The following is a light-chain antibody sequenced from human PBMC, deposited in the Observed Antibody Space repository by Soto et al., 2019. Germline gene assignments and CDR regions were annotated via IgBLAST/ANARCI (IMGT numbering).Light chain of an antibody. V-gene: IGLV2-11*01. J-gene: IGLJ3*02. CDR3: CSYAGTKSVWV. Sequence: QSALAQPRSVSGSPGQSVTISCTGTSTDVGTYNLVSWYQHHPGKAPKVMIYDVTKRPSGVPDRFSASKSGNTASLTISGLQAEDEADYYCCSYAGTKSVWVFGGGTQLTVL. CDR1: STDVGTYNL. CDR2: DVT.